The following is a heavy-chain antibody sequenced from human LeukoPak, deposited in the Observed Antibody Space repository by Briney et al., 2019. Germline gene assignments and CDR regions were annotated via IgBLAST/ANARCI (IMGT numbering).Heavy chain of an antibody. CDR1: GFTFSSYA. Sequence: HAGGSLRLSCAASGFTFSSYAMSWVRQAPGKGLEWVSAISGSGGSTYYADSVKGRFTISRDNSKNTLYLQMNSLRAEDTAVYYCASPGVPTPYYYYYMDVWGKGTTVTISS. D-gene: IGHD3-10*01. J-gene: IGHJ6*03. CDR2: ISGSGGST. V-gene: IGHV3-23*01. CDR3: ASPGVPTPYYYYYMDV.